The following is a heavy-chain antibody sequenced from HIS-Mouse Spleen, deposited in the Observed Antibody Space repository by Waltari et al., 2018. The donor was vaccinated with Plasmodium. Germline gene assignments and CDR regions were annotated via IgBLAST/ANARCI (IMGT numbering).Heavy chain of an antibody. CDR2: IKQDGSEK. V-gene: IGHV3-7*01. CDR1: GFSCSSYW. D-gene: IGHD6-13*01. J-gene: IGHJ2*01. CDR3: ASSWYWYFDL. Sequence: VQLVESGGGLVQPGGSLRLSCAASGFSCSSYWMSGVRQAAGKGREWVANIKQDGSEKYYVDSVKGRFTISRDNAKNSLYLQMNSLRAEDTAVYYCASSWYWYFDLWGRGTLVTVSS.